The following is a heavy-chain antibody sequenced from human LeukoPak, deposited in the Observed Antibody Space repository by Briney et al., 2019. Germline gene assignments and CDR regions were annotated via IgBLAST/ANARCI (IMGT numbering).Heavy chain of an antibody. CDR3: AREGWEAARPGRATLDY. J-gene: IGHJ4*02. CDR1: GYTFTGYY. CDR2: INPSGGST. V-gene: IGHV1-46*01. D-gene: IGHD6-6*01. Sequence: GASVKVSCKASGYTFTGYYMHWVRQAPGQGLEWMGIINPSGGSTSYAQKFQGRVTMTRDMSTSTVYMELSSLRSEDTAVYYCAREGWEAARPGRATLDYWGQGTLVTVSS.